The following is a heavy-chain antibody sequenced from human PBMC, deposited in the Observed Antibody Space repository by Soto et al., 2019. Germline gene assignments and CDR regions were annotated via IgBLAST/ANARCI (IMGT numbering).Heavy chain of an antibody. J-gene: IGHJ4*02. CDR1: GGSISSGGYY. D-gene: IGHD6-13*01. CDR2: IYHSGST. CDR3: ARTRMLTTGYFIAAAVNYFDY. Sequence: SETLSLTCTVSGGSISSGGYYWSWIRQHPGKGLEWIGYIYHSGSTNYNPSLKSRVTISVDTSKNQFSLKLSSVTAADTAVYYCARTRMLTTGYFIAAAVNYFDYWGQGTLVTVSS. V-gene: IGHV4-31*03.